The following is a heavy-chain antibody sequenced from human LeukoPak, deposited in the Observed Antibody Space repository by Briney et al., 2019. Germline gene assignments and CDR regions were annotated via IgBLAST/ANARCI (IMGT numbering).Heavy chain of an antibody. CDR1: GGSISSYY. V-gene: IGHV4-59*01. Sequence: PSETLSLTCTVSGGSISSYYWSWIRQPPGKGLEWIGYIYYSGSTNYNPSLKSRVTISVDTSKNQFSLKLSSVTAADTAVYYCARVSHDFWSGYYLFDYWGQGTLVTVSS. D-gene: IGHD3-3*01. CDR3: ARVSHDFWSGYYLFDY. CDR2: IYYSGST. J-gene: IGHJ4*02.